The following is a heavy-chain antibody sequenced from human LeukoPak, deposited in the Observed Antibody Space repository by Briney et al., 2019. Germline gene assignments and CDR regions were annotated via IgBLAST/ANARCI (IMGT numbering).Heavy chain of an antibody. CDR1: GFTFSSYS. CDR3: ARANGMDV. Sequence: GGSLRLSCAASGFTFSSYSMNWVRQAPGKGLEWVSYISSTSSTIYYADSVKGRLTISRDNAKNSLYLQMSSLRDDDTALYYCARANGMDVWGQGTTVTVSS. J-gene: IGHJ6*02. V-gene: IGHV3-48*02. CDR2: ISSTSSTI.